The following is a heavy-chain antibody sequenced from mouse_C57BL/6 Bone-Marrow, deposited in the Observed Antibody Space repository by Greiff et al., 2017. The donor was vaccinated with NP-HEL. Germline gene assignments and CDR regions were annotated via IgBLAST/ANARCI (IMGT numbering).Heavy chain of an antibody. CDR3: AREEWLLFYAMDY. J-gene: IGHJ4*01. CDR2: INPSSGYT. V-gene: IGHV1-4*01. Sequence: LQESGAELARPGASVKMSCKASGYTFTSYTMHWVKQRPGQGLEWIGYINPSSGYTKYNQKFKDKATLTADKSSSTAYMQLSSLTSEDSAVYYCAREEWLLFYAMDYWGQGTSVTVSS. D-gene: IGHD2-3*01. CDR1: GYTFTSYT.